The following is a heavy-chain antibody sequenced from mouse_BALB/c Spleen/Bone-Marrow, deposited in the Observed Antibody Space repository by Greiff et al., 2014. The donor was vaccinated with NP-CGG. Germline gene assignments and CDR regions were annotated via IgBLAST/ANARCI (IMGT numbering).Heavy chain of an antibody. Sequence: VQRVESGAELMKPGASVKISCKATGYTFSNYWIEWVKQRPGHGLEWIGEILPGSGSSQYNEKFKGKATFTADTSSNTAYMQLSSLTSEGSAVYYCARGIRNYFDYWGQGTTLTVSS. CDR1: GYTFSNYW. V-gene: IGHV1-9*01. CDR3: ARGIRNYFDY. D-gene: IGHD3-2*02. J-gene: IGHJ2*01. CDR2: ILPGSGSS.